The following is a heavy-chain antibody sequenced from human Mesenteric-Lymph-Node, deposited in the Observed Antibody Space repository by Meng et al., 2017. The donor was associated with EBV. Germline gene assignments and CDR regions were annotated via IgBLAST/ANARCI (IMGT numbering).Heavy chain of an antibody. CDR3: ANVPYSY. CDR1: GFTFSNYD. J-gene: IGHJ4*02. V-gene: IGHV3-23*01. Sequence: EVQLLGSGGGLVQPGGSLRLSCGVSGFTFSNYDMSWVRQAPGKGLEWVSGISGSGGSTHYADSVKGRFTMSRDNPGNTLFLQMNSLRVEDTAVYYCANVPYSYWGQGTLVTVSS. D-gene: IGHD2-2*01. CDR2: ISGSGGST.